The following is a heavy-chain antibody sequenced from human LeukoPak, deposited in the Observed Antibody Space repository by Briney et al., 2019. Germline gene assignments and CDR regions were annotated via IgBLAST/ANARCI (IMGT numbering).Heavy chain of an antibody. CDR3: AKDIGSGSYYNFDY. CDR1: GFTFDDYA. J-gene: IGHJ4*02. CDR2: ISWNSGSI. Sequence: LPGRSLRLSCAASGFTFDDYAMHWVRQAPGKGLEWVSGISWNSGSIGYADSVKGRFTISRDNAKNSLYLQMNSLRAEDTALYYCAKDIGSGSYYNFDYWGQGTLVTVSS. D-gene: IGHD1-26*01. V-gene: IGHV3-9*01.